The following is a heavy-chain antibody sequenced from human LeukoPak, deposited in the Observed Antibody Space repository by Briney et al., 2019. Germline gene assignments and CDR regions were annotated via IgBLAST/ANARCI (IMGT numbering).Heavy chain of an antibody. CDR3: ATLSSLGDYFDY. D-gene: IGHD3-16*01. CDR2: IIPIFGTA. J-gene: IGHJ4*02. V-gene: IGHV1-69*05. Sequence: ASVKVSCKASGGTFSSYAISWVRQAPGQGLEWMGGIIPIFGTANYAQKFQGRVTMTRDTSTSTVYMELSSLRSEDTAVYYCATLSSLGDYFDYWGQGTLVTVSS. CDR1: GGTFSSYA.